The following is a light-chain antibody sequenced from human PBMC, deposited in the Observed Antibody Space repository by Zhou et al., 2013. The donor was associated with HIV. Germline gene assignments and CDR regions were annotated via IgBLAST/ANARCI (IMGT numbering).Light chain of an antibody. J-gene: IGKJ1*01. CDR2: KAS. CDR3: QQYNSFPVT. V-gene: IGKV1-5*03. Sequence: DIQLTQSPSALSASVGDRVTITCRASQSISVWLAWYQQKAGKAPLLLIYKASSLQSGVPSRFSGSGSGTDFTLTISSLQPDDFATYYCQQYNSFPVTFGQGTKVEIK. CDR1: QSISVW.